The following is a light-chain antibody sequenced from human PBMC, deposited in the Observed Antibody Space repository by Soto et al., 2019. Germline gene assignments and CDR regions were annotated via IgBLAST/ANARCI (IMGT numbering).Light chain of an antibody. CDR2: DAF. CDR1: QSVSKY. Sequence: EIVLTQSPATLSLSPGERATLSCRASQSVSKYLAWYQQKPGQVPRLLIYDAFNRATGIPVRFSGSGSGTDFTLTSSSLEPEDFAVYYCQQRINLPLTCGPGTQVEVK. V-gene: IGKV3-11*01. CDR3: QQRINLPLT. J-gene: IGKJ3*01.